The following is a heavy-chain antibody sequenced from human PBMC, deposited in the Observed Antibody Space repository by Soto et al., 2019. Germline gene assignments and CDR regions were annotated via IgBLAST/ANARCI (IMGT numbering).Heavy chain of an antibody. CDR2: IKGDGINT. CDR3: ARGIPGHYGFDV. Sequence: EVQLVESGGGLVQPGGSLRLSCAASGFTFSNYWIHWVRQAPGKGLVWVSRIKGDGINTNYADSVKGRFTISRDNAGNTVYLNMNSLRADDAAVYYCARGIPGHYGFDVWGQGTMVTVSS. J-gene: IGHJ3*01. D-gene: IGHD1-20*01. V-gene: IGHV3-74*01. CDR1: GFTFSNYW.